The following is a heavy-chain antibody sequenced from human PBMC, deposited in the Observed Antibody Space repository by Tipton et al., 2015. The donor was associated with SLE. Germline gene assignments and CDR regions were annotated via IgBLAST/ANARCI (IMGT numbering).Heavy chain of an antibody. V-gene: IGHV4-30-2*05. CDR2: IYNSAST. Sequence: TLSLTCAVSGGSISSGGYSWSWIRQPPGKGLEWIGYIYNSASTYYHPSLKSRVTISVDTSKNQFSLKLSSVTAADTAVYYCARDVTGDGLDWGQGTLVTVSS. CDR3: ARDVTGDGLD. D-gene: IGHD3-16*01. J-gene: IGHJ4*02. CDR1: GGSISSGGYS.